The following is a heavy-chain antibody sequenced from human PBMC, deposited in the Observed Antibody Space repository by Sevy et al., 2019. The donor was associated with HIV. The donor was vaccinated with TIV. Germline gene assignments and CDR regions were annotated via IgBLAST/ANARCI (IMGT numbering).Heavy chain of an antibody. J-gene: IGHJ6*02. V-gene: IGHV3-7*03. CDR2: IKLDGSEK. Sequence: GGSLRLSCAASGFTFSSYWMSWVRQAPGKGLEWVANIKLDGSEKYYVDSVKGRFTISRDNAKNSLYLQMNGLRAEDTAVYYCARDCSSTSCLWGMDVWGQGTTVTVSS. D-gene: IGHD2-2*01. CDR3: ARDCSSTSCLWGMDV. CDR1: GFTFSSYW.